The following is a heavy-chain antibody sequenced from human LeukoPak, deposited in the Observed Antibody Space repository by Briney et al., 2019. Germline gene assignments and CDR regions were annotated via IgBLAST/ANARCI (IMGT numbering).Heavy chain of an antibody. CDR3: ASVLVIMVYGDAFDI. J-gene: IGHJ3*02. D-gene: IGHD2-8*01. V-gene: IGHV4-39*01. Sequence: SETLSLTCTVSGGSISSSSYYWGWIRQPPGKGLEWIGSIYYSGSTYYNPSLKSRVTISVDTSKNQFSLKLSSVTAADTAVYYCASVLVIMVYGDAFDIWGQGTMVTVSS. CDR2: IYYSGST. CDR1: GGSISSSSYY.